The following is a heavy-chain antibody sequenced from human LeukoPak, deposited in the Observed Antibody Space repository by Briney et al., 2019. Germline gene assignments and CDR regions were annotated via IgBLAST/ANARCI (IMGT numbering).Heavy chain of an antibody. CDR1: GFIFSNFG. V-gene: IGHV3-21*01. CDR3: AREGYSSSWYALSVDY. Sequence: PGGSLRLSCAASGFIFSNFGMNWVRHAPGKGLEWLSSISTSGSYTHYADSVKGRFTISRDNAKHSLYLQMNGLRAEDTAVYYCAREGYSSSWYALSVDYWGQGTLVTVSS. D-gene: IGHD6-13*01. CDR2: ISTSGSYT. J-gene: IGHJ4*02.